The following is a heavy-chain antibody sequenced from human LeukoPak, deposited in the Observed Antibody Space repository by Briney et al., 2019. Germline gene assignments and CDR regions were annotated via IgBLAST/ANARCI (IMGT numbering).Heavy chain of an antibody. J-gene: IGHJ4*02. CDR2: IYYSGST. V-gene: IGHV4-39*01. CDR3: AKGGGYGLIAS. CDR1: GASVSGSAYY. Sequence: SETLSLTCTVSGASVSGSAYYWGWIRQPPGKGLEWIGNIYYSGSTYYNESLESRVTISIDTSKKQFSLKLNPVTAADTAMYYCAKGGGYGLIASWAKGTLVTVSS. D-gene: IGHD5-12*01.